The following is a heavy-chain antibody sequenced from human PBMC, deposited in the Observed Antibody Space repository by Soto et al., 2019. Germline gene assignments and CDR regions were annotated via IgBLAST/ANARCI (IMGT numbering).Heavy chain of an antibody. V-gene: IGHV3-20*04. J-gene: IGHJ4*02. Sequence: EVQLVESGGGVVRPGGSLRLSCTASGFTFDHYGMSWVRQGPGKGLEWVATINWDGTSIGYADSVKGRFTISRDNAKNSLYLQMNSLRAEDRASYYCARDLSITAEPFDCWGQGTLVTVSS. CDR3: ARDLSITAEPFDC. CDR1: GFTFDHYG. D-gene: IGHD3-10*01. CDR2: INWDGTSI.